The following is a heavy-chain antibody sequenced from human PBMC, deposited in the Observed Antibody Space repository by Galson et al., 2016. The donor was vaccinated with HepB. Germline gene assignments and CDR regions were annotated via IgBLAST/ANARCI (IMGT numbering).Heavy chain of an antibody. Sequence: TLSLTCSVSGGSVSSHAYYWTWIRQHPGKGLEWIGYIYYSGSTYYNPSLRSRVTISGDTSKNQFSLKLTSVTAADTAVYYCARFRDGYNGPFDYWGQGTLVTVSS. CDR2: IYYSGST. V-gene: IGHV4-31*03. J-gene: IGHJ4*02. D-gene: IGHD5-24*01. CDR3: ARFRDGYNGPFDY. CDR1: GGSVSSHAYY.